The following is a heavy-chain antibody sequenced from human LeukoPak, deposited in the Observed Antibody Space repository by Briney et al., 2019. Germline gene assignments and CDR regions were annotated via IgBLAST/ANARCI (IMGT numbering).Heavy chain of an antibody. D-gene: IGHD2-15*01. Sequence: GGSLRLSRAASGFTFSSYSMNWVRQAPGKGLEWVSSISSSSSYIYYAHSVKGRFTISRDNAKNSLYLQMNSLRAEDTAVYYCARDSVVAAQDPRGGFDYWGQGTLVTVSS. J-gene: IGHJ4*02. CDR2: ISSSSSYI. V-gene: IGHV3-21*01. CDR3: ARDSVVAAQDPRGGFDY. CDR1: GFTFSSYS.